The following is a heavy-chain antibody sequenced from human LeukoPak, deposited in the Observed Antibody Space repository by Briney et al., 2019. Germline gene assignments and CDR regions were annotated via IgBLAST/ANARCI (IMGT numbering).Heavy chain of an antibody. CDR2: INAGNGNT. Sequence: GASVKVSCKASGYTFTSYAMHWVRQAPGQRLEWMGWINAGNGNTKYSQEFQGRVTITRDTSASTAYMELSSLRSEDMAVYYCARESGHDQNFDYWGQGTLITVSS. CDR1: GYTFTSYA. J-gene: IGHJ4*02. CDR3: ARESGHDQNFDY. V-gene: IGHV1-3*03. D-gene: IGHD1-1*01.